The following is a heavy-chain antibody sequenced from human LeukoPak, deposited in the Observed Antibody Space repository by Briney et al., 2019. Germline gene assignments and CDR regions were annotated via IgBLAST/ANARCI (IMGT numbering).Heavy chain of an antibody. Sequence: PGGSLRLSCGASGLTLSSYWMSWVRQAPGKGLEWVANIKQDGSEKYYVDSVKGRFTISRDNAKNSLYLQMNSLRAEDTAVYYCARSRRGDYNSLDYWGQGAQVTVSS. CDR1: GLTLSSYW. CDR3: ARSRRGDYNSLDY. D-gene: IGHD5-24*01. J-gene: IGHJ4*02. CDR2: IKQDGSEK. V-gene: IGHV3-7*01.